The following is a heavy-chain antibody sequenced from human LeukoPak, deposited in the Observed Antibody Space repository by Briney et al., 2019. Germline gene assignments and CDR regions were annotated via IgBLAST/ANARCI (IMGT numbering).Heavy chain of an antibody. CDR2: ISSDGTDK. J-gene: IGHJ4*02. Sequence: GGSLRLSCAASGFTFTRYAMHWVRQAPAKGLEGVAVISSDGTDKYYADSVKGRFTISRDSAKNTLYLQMNSLRAEDTAVYYCARALITMIRGVIDYWGQGTLVTVSS. V-gene: IGHV3-30-3*01. D-gene: IGHD3-10*01. CDR3: ARALITMIRGVIDY. CDR1: GFTFTRYA.